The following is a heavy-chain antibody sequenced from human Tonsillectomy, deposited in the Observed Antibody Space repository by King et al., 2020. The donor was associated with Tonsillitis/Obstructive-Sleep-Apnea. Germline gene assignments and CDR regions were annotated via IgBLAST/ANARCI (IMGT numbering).Heavy chain of an antibody. CDR1: GFTFSIYA. CDR3: AEDQKGSSPPYYYYYMDV. J-gene: IGHJ6*03. CDR2: ISGSGGST. V-gene: IGHV3-23*04. Sequence: VQLVESGGGLVQPGGSLRLSCAASGFTFSIYAMSWVRQAPGKGLEWVSAISGSGGSTYYADSVKGRFTISRDNSKNTLYLQMNSLGAEDTAVYYCAEDQKGSSPPYYYYYMDVWGKGTTVTVSS. D-gene: IGHD6-6*01.